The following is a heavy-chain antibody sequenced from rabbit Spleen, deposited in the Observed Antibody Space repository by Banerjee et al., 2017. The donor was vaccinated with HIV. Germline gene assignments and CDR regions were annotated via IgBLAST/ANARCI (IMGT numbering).Heavy chain of an antibody. J-gene: IGHJ4*01. CDR1: GFSFSSSYY. CDR2: IYGGSLGST. D-gene: IGHD2-1*01. Sequence: QSLAESGGDLVKPGASLTLTCTASGFSFSSSYYMCWVRQAPGKGLEWVACIYGGSLGSTVYASWAKGRFTISKTSSTTVTLQMTSLTAADTATYFCARGSATMTMVITGYYFNLWGPGTLVTVS. CDR3: ARGSATMTMVITGYYFNL. V-gene: IGHV1S40*01.